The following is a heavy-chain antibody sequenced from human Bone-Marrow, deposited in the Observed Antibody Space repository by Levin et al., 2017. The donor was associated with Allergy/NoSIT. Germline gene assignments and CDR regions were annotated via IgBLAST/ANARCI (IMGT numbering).Heavy chain of an antibody. J-gene: IGHJ3*02. CDR2: IYHRGST. V-gene: IGHV4-4*02. CDR1: GGSISSSNW. D-gene: IGHD2-15*01. Sequence: SQTLSLTCAVSGGSISSSNWWGWVRQPPGQGLEWIGEIYHRGSTNYNPSLKSRVTMSVDKSKNNFSLKLSSVTAADTAVYYCARGPEVEVGAAKGFDIWGQGTMVTVSS. CDR3: ARGPEVEVGAAKGFDI.